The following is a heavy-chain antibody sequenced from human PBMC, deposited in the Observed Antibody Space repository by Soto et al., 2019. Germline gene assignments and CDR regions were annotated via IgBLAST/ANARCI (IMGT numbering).Heavy chain of an antibody. D-gene: IGHD6-19*01. CDR1: GGTFSTYA. V-gene: IGHV1-69*01. J-gene: IGHJ4*02. CDR3: ARPKGSYSSGYYYFDY. Sequence: QVQLVQSGAEVKQPGSSVKVSCKTSGGTFSTYAIYWVRQAPGQGLEWMGAIIPLFGTADYVQKFQGRVTITADESTSTAYMELSSLRSEDTAVYYCARPKGSYSSGYYYFDYWGRGTLVTVSS. CDR2: IIPLFGTA.